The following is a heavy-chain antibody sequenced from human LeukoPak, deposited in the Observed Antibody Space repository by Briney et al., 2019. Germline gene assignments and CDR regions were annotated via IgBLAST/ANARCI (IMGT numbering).Heavy chain of an antibody. CDR1: GFTFSSYD. CDR2: ISGSGFST. CDR3: AKDRLAAAPSCFDY. J-gene: IGHJ4*02. D-gene: IGHD6-13*01. V-gene: IGHV3-23*01. Sequence: GGSLRLSCAASGFTFSSYDMSWVRQAPGKGLEWVSGISGSGFSTFYADSVKGRFTISRDNSKNTLYLQMDGLSAEDTAVYYCAKDRLAAAPSCFDYWGQGTLVTVSS.